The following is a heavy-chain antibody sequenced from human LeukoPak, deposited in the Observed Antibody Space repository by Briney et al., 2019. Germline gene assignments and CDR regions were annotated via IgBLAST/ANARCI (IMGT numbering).Heavy chain of an antibody. J-gene: IGHJ4*02. CDR1: GGTFSRSA. D-gene: IGHD3-22*01. Sequence: SVKVSFKASGGTFSRSAVNWVRQAPGQGLEWMGGIIPMFRTANYAQKFRGRVTITADESTSTAYMELNSLRSEDTAVYYCARDASIHDSSSYYFLWWGQGTLVTVSS. V-gene: IGHV1-69*13. CDR3: ARDASIHDSSSYYFLW. CDR2: IIPMFRTA.